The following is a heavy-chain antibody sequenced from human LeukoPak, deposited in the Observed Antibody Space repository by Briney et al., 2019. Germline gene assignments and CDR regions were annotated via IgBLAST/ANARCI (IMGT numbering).Heavy chain of an antibody. CDR1: GFTFGTSA. V-gene: IGHV3-30*01. CDR3: ARDGVYYDFWSGYGPFDY. J-gene: IGHJ4*02. CDR2: ISYDGSNK. D-gene: IGHD3-3*01. Sequence: GGSLRLSCAASGFTFGTSAMHWVRQAPGKGLEWVAVISYDGSNKYYADSVKGRFTTSRDNSKNTLYLQMNSLRAEDTAVYYCARDGVYYDFWSGYGPFDYWGQGTLVTVSS.